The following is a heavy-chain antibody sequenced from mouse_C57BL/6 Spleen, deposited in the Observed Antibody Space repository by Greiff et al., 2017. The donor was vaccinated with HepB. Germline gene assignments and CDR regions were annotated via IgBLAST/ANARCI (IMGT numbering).Heavy chain of an antibody. CDR2: IYPGDGDT. V-gene: IGHV1-82*01. CDR3: AEGGVYYGSSSFAY. J-gene: IGHJ3*01. CDR1: GYAFSSSW. D-gene: IGHD1-1*01. Sequence: QVQLKESGPELVKPGASVKISCKASGYAFSSSWMNWVKQRPGKGLEWIGRIYPGDGDTNYNGKFKGKATLTADKSSSTAYMQLSSLTSEDSAVYFCAEGGVYYGSSSFAYWGQGTLVTVSA.